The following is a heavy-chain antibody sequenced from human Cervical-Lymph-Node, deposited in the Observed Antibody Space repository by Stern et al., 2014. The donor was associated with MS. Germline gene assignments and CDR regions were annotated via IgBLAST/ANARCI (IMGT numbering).Heavy chain of an antibody. Sequence: VQMVQSGGGLMQPGGSLRLACAASGLIVSNDYMSWVRQPPGKGLEWVSTIYSGGDTFYADSVKGRFTISRDNSKNTLYLQRDSRRAEDTGVYYCARVVQNAFDPGGQGTLVTVSS. CDR2: IYSGGDT. CDR3: ARVVQNAFDP. D-gene: IGHD3-10*01. CDR1: GLIVSNDY. V-gene: IGHV3-53*01. J-gene: IGHJ5*02.